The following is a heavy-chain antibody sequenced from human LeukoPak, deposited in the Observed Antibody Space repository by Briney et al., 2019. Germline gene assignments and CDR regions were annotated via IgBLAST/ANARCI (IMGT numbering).Heavy chain of an antibody. D-gene: IGHD6-19*01. CDR1: GFTFSSYS. J-gene: IGHJ4*02. Sequence: GGSLRLSCAASGFTFSSYSMNWVRQAPGKGLEWVSSISSRSSYIYYADSVKGRFTISRDNAKNSLYLQMNSLRAEDTAVYYCARESIAVSDYWGQGTLVTVSS. CDR3: ARESIAVSDY. V-gene: IGHV3-21*01. CDR2: ISSRSSYI.